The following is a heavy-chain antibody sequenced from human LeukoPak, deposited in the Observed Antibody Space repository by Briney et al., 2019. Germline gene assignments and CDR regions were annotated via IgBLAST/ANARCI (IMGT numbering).Heavy chain of an antibody. Sequence: SETLSLTCTVSGGFISSYYWSWIRQPPGKGLEWIGYIYTSGSTNYNPSLKSRVTISVDASKNQFSLKLSSVTAADTAVYYCASRSYSGYAFDYWGQGTLVTVSS. V-gene: IGHV4-4*09. CDR1: GGFISSYY. CDR2: IYTSGST. CDR3: ASRSYSGYAFDY. D-gene: IGHD5-12*01. J-gene: IGHJ4*02.